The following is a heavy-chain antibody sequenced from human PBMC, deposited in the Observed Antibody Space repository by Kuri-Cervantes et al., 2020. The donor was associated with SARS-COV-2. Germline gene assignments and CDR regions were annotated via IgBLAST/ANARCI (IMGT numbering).Heavy chain of an antibody. CDR3: SRSFSPVGTGFFDRFAP. CDR2: INAGNDNK. CDR1: GYTFTDYA. V-gene: IGHV1-3*01. D-gene: IGHD1-7*01. Sequence: ASVKVSCKASGYTFTDYAVHWVRQAPGQSLEWMGWINAGNDNKKFSQRFQGRVTFTRDTSASTTYMELSGLTSEDTALYYCSRSFSPVGTGFFDRFAPWGQGTPVTVSS. J-gene: IGHJ5*02.